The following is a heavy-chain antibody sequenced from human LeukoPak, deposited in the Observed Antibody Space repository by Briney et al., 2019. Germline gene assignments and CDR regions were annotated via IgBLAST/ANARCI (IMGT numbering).Heavy chain of an antibody. CDR2: IYSGGST. V-gene: IGHV3-66*01. Sequence: GGSLRLSCAASGFTVSSNYMSWVRQAPGKGLEWVSVIYSGGSTYYADSVKGRFTIPRDNSKNTLYLQMNSLRAEDTAVYYCARDPISAAGPSGQGMDVWGQGTTVTVSS. CDR3: ARDPISAAGPSGQGMDV. CDR1: GFTVSSNY. J-gene: IGHJ6*02. D-gene: IGHD6-13*01.